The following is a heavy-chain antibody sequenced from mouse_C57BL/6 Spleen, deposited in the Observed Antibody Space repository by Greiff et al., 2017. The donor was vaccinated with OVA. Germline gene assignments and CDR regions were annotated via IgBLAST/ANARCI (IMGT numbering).Heavy chain of an antibody. D-gene: IGHD2-3*01. Sequence: EVKLVESGGGLVQPGGSMKLSCVASGFTFSNYWMNWVRQSPEKGLEWVAEFRLKSDNYATNSAESEKGRFTISRDDSKSCVYLQTNNLRAEDTGIYCCTGGYYHYFDYWGQGTTLTVSS. V-gene: IGHV6-3*01. CDR3: TGGYYHYFDY. CDR2: FRLKSDNYAT. J-gene: IGHJ2*01. CDR1: GFTFSNYW.